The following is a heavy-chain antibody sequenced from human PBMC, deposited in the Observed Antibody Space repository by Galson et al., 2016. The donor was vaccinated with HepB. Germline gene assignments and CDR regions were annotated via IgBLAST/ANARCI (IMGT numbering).Heavy chain of an antibody. Sequence: SVKVSCKASGYTFTSYAITWVRQAPGQGLEWMGWVSPYNGDTNYAQKFQGRVTMTTDTSTSTAYMELRSLTSDDTAFYYCARVLPSFFDDHNIYWGQGTLVTVSS. J-gene: IGHJ4*01. CDR3: ARVLPSFFDDHNIY. CDR2: VSPYNGDT. CDR1: GYTFTSYA. D-gene: IGHD1-14*01. V-gene: IGHV1-18*04.